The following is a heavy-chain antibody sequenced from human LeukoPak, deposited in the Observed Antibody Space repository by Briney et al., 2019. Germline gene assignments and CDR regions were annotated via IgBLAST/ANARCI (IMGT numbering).Heavy chain of an antibody. CDR3: ARLPYYGGDNDY. Sequence: PSETLSPTCTVSGGSISSYYWSWIRQPPGKGLEWIGYIYYSGSTNYNPSLKSRVTISVDTSKNQFSLKLSSVTAADTAVYYCARLPYYGGDNDYWGQGTLVTVSS. CDR1: GGSISSYY. J-gene: IGHJ4*02. D-gene: IGHD1-26*01. CDR2: IYYSGST. V-gene: IGHV4-59*08.